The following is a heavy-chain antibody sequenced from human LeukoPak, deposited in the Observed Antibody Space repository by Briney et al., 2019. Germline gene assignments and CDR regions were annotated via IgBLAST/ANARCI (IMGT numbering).Heavy chain of an antibody. CDR1: GGSISSYY. Sequence: SETLSLTCTVSGGSISSYYWSWIRQPPGKGLEWIGYIYYSGSTNYNPSLKSRVTISVDTSKNQFSLKLSSVTAADTAVYYCARQDFLGIAAADPDYWGQGTLVTVSS. CDR2: IYYSGST. D-gene: IGHD6-13*01. CDR3: ARQDFLGIAAADPDY. J-gene: IGHJ4*02. V-gene: IGHV4-59*08.